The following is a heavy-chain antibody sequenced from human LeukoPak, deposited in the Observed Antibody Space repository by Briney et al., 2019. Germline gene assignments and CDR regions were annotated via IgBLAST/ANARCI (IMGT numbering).Heavy chain of an antibody. J-gene: IGHJ5*02. Sequence: PGGSLRLSCAASGFTFSSYAMSWVRQAPGKGLEWVSAISGSGGSTYYADSVKGRFTVSRDNSKNTLYLQMNSLRAEDTAVYYCAKWGYSSFPHGWFDPWGQGTLVTVSS. CDR1: GFTFSSYA. V-gene: IGHV3-23*01. CDR3: AKWGYSSFPHGWFDP. CDR2: ISGSGGST. D-gene: IGHD5-18*01.